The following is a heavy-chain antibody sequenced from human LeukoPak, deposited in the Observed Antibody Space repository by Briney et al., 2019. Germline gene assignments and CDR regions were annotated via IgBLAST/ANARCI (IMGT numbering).Heavy chain of an antibody. J-gene: IGHJ4*02. CDR1: GFTFSSYN. V-gene: IGHV3-21*01. Sequence: PGGSLRLSCAASGFTFSSYNTNWVRQAPGKGLEWVSSITSSSTHIYYADSVKGRCTISRDNAKNSLYLQMNSLRAEDTAVYFCAKGASRFDYWGPGTLVTVSS. D-gene: IGHD6-6*01. CDR3: AKGASRFDY. CDR2: ITSSSTHI.